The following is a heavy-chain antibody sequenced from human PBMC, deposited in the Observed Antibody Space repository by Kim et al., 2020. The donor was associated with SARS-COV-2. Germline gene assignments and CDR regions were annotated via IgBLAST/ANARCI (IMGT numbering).Heavy chain of an antibody. Sequence: GGSLRLSCAASGFTFSSYAMSWVRQAPGKGLEWVSAISGSGGSTYYADSVKGRFTISRDNSKNTLYLQMNSLRAEDTAVYYCAKLGLRFLEWDVKGVQAFDIWGQGTMVTVSS. D-gene: IGHD3-3*01. CDR2: ISGSGGST. J-gene: IGHJ3*02. CDR1: GFTFSSYA. CDR3: AKLGLRFLEWDVKGVQAFDI. V-gene: IGHV3-23*01.